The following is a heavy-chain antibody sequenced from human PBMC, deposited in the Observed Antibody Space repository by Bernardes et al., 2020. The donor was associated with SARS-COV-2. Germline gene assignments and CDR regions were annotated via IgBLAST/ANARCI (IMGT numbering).Heavy chain of an antibody. CDR2: INPNSGGT. Sequence: ASVKVSCKTSGYTFTGFYIHWVRQAPGQGLEWMGSINPNSGGTNYAQKFQGRLTMTRDTSISTAYMDLSRLRSDDTAVYYCARDRDSNDDYFDYWGQGTLVTVSS. CDR3: ARDRDSNDDYFDY. D-gene: IGHD4-4*01. V-gene: IGHV1-2*02. CDR1: GYTFTGFY. J-gene: IGHJ4*02.